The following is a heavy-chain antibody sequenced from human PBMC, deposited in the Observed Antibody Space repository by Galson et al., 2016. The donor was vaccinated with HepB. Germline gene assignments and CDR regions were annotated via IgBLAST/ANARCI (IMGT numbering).Heavy chain of an antibody. CDR3: AGAFDY. V-gene: IGHV3-30*03. CDR2: ISHDRTTT. Sequence: SLRLSCAASGFTFNNYGMHWVRQAPGKGLDWVAVISHDRTTTYSADSVKGRFTISRDNSQHKLYLQMTSLRPEDTAIYYRAGAFDYWGQGILVTVSS. CDR1: GFTFNNYG. J-gene: IGHJ4*02.